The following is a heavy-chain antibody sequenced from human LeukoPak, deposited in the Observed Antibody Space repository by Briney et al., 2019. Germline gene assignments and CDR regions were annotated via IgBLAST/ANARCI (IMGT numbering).Heavy chain of an antibody. Sequence: ASVKVSCKASGYTFTSYYMHWVRQAPGQGLEWMGIINPSGGSTSYAQKFQGRVTMTRDTSTSTVYMELSSLRSEDTAVYYCARDWSPYYDILTGYYKGNPIFDYWGQGTLVTVSS. D-gene: IGHD3-9*01. CDR1: GYTFTSYY. CDR2: INPSGGST. V-gene: IGHV1-46*01. CDR3: ARDWSPYYDILTGYYKGNPIFDY. J-gene: IGHJ4*02.